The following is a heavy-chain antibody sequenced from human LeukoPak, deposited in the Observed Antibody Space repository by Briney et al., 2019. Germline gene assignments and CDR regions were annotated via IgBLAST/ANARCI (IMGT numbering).Heavy chain of an antibody. J-gene: IGHJ4*02. CDR1: GFTFSSYG. Sequence: PGRSLRLSCAASGFTFSSYGMHWVRQAPGKGLEWVAVISYDGSNKYYADSVKGRFTISRDNSKNTLYLQMNSLRAEDTAVYYCAKEQRGYSYGSAGYFDYWGQGTLVTVSS. D-gene: IGHD5-18*01. CDR3: AKEQRGYSYGSAGYFDY. CDR2: ISYDGSNK. V-gene: IGHV3-30*18.